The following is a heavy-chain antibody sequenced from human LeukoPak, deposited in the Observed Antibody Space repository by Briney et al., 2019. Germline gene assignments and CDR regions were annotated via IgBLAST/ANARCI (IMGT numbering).Heavy chain of an antibody. CDR1: GFTFSSYG. V-gene: IGHV3-30*18. D-gene: IGHD3-22*01. CDR3: AKEYYYYDSSGYYYYFDY. J-gene: IGHJ4*02. Sequence: GRSLRLSCAASGFTFSSYGMHWVCQAPGKGLEWVAVISYDGSNKYYADSVKGRFTTSRDNSKNTLYLQMNSLRAEDTAVYYCAKEYYYYDSSGYYYYFDYWGQGTLVTVSS. CDR2: ISYDGSNK.